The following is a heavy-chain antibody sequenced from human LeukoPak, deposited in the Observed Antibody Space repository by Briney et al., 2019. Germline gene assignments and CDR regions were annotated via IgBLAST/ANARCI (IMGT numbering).Heavy chain of an antibody. CDR2: IGGSGGGT. Sequence: GGSLRLSCAASGFTFSSYSMNWVRQAPGKGLEWVAGIGGSGGGTNYADSVKGRFIISRDNAKNTLYLQMSSLRVEDTAVYFCAKRGVVIRVILVGFHKEAYYFDSWGQGALVTVSS. D-gene: IGHD3-22*01. CDR3: AKRGVVIRVILVGFHKEAYYFDS. CDR1: GFTFSSYS. V-gene: IGHV3-23*01. J-gene: IGHJ4*02.